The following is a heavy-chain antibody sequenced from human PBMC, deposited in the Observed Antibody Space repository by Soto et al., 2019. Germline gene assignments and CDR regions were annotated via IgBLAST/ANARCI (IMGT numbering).Heavy chain of an antibody. V-gene: IGHV3-30-3*01. Sequence: GGSLRLSCAASGFTFSSYAMQWVRQAPGKGLEWVALISYDGNNEYYADSVKGRFTISRDNSKNTVYLQMNRLRPEDTAVYYCARAGLLYDSSGLYAFDVWGQRTMVTVS. D-gene: IGHD3-22*01. CDR1: GFTFSSYA. CDR2: ISYDGNNE. CDR3: ARAGLLYDSSGLYAFDV. J-gene: IGHJ3*01.